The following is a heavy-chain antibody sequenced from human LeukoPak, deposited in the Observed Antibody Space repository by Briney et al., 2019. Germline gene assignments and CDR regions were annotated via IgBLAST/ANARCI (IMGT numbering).Heavy chain of an antibody. V-gene: IGHV1-69*01. CDR1: GGTFSSYA. CDR2: IIPIFGTA. D-gene: IGHD6-13*01. J-gene: IGHJ5*02. CDR3: ARGPYSSSWYPDRWFDP. Sequence: SVKVFCKASGGTFSSYAISWVRQAPGQGLEWMGGIIPIFGTANYAQKFQGRVTITADESTSTAYMELSSLRSEDTAVYYCARGPYSSSWYPDRWFDPWGQGTLVTVSS.